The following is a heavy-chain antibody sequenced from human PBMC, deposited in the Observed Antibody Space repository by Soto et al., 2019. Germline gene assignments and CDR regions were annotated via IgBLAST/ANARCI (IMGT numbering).Heavy chain of an antibody. CDR2: ISAYNGNT. CDR3: ARGGRDGMDV. Sequence: QVQLVQSGAEVKKPGASVKVSCKASGFTFTTYGFTWVRQAPGQGLEWMGWISAYNGNTNYAQKFQGRXXXTXXTXXXXXXXXXRSLTSDDTAVYYCARGGRDGMDVWGQGTX. V-gene: IGHV1-18*01. D-gene: IGHD3-10*01. CDR1: GFTFTTYG. J-gene: IGHJ6*02.